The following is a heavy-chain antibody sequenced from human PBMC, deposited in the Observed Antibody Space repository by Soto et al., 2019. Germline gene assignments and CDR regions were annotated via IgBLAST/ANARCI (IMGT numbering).Heavy chain of an antibody. J-gene: IGHJ4*02. Sequence: LRLSCVASGVNVSSDYMNWVRQAHGKGLEWVSALSTTGFTSYADSVKGRFTISSDSSQNTLYLQMNSRRVEDTAVYYCVRDSETSSSWSLDYWSQGVLVTVSS. CDR2: LSTTGFT. D-gene: IGHD6-13*01. CDR3: VRDSETSSSWSLDY. V-gene: IGHV3-53*01. CDR1: GVNVSSDY.